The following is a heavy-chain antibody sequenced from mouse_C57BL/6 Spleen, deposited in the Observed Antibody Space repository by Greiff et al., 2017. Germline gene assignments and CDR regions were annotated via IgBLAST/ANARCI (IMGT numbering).Heavy chain of an antibody. D-gene: IGHD1-1*01. Sequence: EVQGVESGGGLVKPGGSLKLSCAASGFTFSSYTMSWVRQTPEKRLEWVATISGGGGNTYYPVSVKGRFTISRDNAKNTLYLQMSSLRSEDTALYYCARHVYYGSSSYFDYWGQGTTLTVSS. CDR3: ARHVYYGSSSYFDY. CDR1: GFTFSSYT. CDR2: ISGGGGNT. V-gene: IGHV5-9*01. J-gene: IGHJ2*01.